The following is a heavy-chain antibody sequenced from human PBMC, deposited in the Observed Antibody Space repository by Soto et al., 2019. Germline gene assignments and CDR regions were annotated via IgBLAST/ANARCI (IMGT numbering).Heavy chain of an antibody. D-gene: IGHD6-6*01. Sequence: GESLKISCAASGFTFSSYAMSWVRQAPGKGLEWVSAISGSGGSTYYADSVKGRFTISRDNSKNTLYLQMNSLRAEDTAVYYCAKVMGSSFDYWGQGTLVTVSS. V-gene: IGHV3-23*01. CDR3: AKVMGSSFDY. J-gene: IGHJ4*02. CDR2: ISGSGGST. CDR1: GFTFSSYA.